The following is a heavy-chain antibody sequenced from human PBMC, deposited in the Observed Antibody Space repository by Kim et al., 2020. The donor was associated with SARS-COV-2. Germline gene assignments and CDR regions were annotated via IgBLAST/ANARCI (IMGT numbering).Heavy chain of an antibody. D-gene: IGHD3-10*01. Sequence: SRVTISVDTSKNQFSLKLSSVTAADTAVYYCARSRPFYYYGSGSYSPFDYWGQGTLVTVSS. CDR3: ARSRPFYYYGSGSYSPFDY. J-gene: IGHJ4*02. V-gene: IGHV4-34*01.